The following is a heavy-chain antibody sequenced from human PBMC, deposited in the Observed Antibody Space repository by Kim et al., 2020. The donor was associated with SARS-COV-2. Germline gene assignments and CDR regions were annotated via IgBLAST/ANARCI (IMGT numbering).Heavy chain of an antibody. J-gene: IGHJ4*02. CDR1: GFTFSSYA. CDR2: ISYDGSNK. CDR3: ARSRPGSGLLGS. D-gene: IGHD3-10*01. V-gene: IGHV3-30*04. Sequence: GGSLRLSCAASGFTFSSYAMHWVRQAPGKGLEWVALISYDGSNKYYADSVKGRFTVSRDNSKNTLCLQMNSLRAEDSAVYYCARSRPGSGLLGSWGQGTL.